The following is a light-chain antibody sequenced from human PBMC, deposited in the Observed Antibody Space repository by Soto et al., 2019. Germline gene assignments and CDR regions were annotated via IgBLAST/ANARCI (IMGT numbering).Light chain of an antibody. CDR3: AAWDDSLSGVV. CDR2: RNN. J-gene: IGLJ2*01. V-gene: IGLV1-47*01. CDR1: SSNIGSNY. Sequence: QTVVTQPPSASGTPGQRVTISCSGSSSNIGSNYVYWYPQLPGTAPKLLIYRNNQRPSGVPDRFSGSKSGTSASLASSGLRSEDEADYYCAAWDDSLSGVVFGGGTKLTVL.